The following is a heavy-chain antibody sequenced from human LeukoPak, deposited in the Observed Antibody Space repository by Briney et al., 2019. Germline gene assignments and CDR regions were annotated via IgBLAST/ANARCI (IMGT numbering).Heavy chain of an antibody. D-gene: IGHD5-12*01. CDR2: INPNSGGT. Sequence: ASVKISCKASGYTFIGYYLHWLRQAPGQGPEWMGWINPNSGGTNYSEKFQGRVTMTRDTSISTAYMELSRLRPDDTAVYYCARGSGYDFRAFDIWGQGTMVTVSS. CDR1: GYTFIGYY. J-gene: IGHJ3*02. V-gene: IGHV1-2*02. CDR3: ARGSGYDFRAFDI.